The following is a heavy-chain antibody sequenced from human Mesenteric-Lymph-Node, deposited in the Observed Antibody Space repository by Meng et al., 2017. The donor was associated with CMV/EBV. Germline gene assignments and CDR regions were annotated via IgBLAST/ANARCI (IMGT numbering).Heavy chain of an antibody. J-gene: IGHJ5*02. Sequence: GGFYWSWLRPHPGKGLEWIGYIYYSGSTYYHPSLKSRVTISVDTSKNQFSLKLSSVTAADTAVYYCARVTQRLNYYDSSGGRSWFDPWGQGTLVTVSS. D-gene: IGHD3-22*01. CDR2: IYYSGST. CDR3: ARVTQRLNYYDSSGGRSWFDP. CDR1: GGFY. V-gene: IGHV4-31*02.